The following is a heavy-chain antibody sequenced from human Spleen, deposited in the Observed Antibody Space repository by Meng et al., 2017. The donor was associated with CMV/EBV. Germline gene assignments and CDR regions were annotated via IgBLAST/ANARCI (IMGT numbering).Heavy chain of an antibody. CDR3: ARAMYYYDSSDYSGNWFDP. J-gene: IGHJ5*02. Sequence: SCRYYWGWIRQPPGKGLEWIGTIYYDGTNCYSPSLESRVTISVDTSKNQFSLSLNFVTAADTAVYYCARAMYYYDSSDYSGNWFDPWGQGTLVTVSS. V-gene: IGHV4-39*07. CDR1: SCRYY. CDR2: IYYDGTN. D-gene: IGHD3-22*01.